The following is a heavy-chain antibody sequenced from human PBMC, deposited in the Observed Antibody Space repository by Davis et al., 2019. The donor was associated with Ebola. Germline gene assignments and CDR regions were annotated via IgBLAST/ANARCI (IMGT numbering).Heavy chain of an antibody. D-gene: IGHD1-26*01. CDR1: GGSVSSTAYQ. Sequence: SETLSLTCSVSGGSVSSTAYQWGWIRQSPGKGLEWIGTIDHSGNTESNPSLERRLTIFVDTSKNQFSLKLSSVTAADTAVYYCMRLGYSFSILLWGQGAPVTVSA. J-gene: IGHJ4*02. V-gene: IGHV4-39*01. CDR3: MRLGYSFSILL. CDR2: IDHSGNT.